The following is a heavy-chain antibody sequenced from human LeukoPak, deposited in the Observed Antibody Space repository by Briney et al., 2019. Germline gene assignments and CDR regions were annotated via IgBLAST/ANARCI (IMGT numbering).Heavy chain of an antibody. CDR3: ARDREQRLGSFGY. CDR2: ISGNGGST. V-gene: IGHV3-23*01. D-gene: IGHD6-25*01. CDR1: GFTFSSHA. Sequence: GGSLRLSCAASGFTFSSHAMSWVRQAPGEGLEWVSAISGNGGSTLYADSVKGRFTVSRDNSKNTLYLQMNSLRADDTAVYYCARDREQRLGSFGYWGQGTLVTVSS. J-gene: IGHJ4*02.